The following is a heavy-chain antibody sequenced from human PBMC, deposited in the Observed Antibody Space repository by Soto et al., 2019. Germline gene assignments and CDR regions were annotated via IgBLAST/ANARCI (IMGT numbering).Heavy chain of an antibody. V-gene: IGHV3-30-3*01. CDR1: GFTFSDYA. D-gene: IGHD6-19*01. CDR3: ARGGGTSGWYGDY. J-gene: IGHJ4*02. CDR2: ISYDGSNQ. Sequence: VQLVESGGGVVQPGRSPRLTCAASGFTFSDYAMHWVRQAPGKGLEWVAGISYDGSNQYYPDSVKGRFTISRDISKNMVYLQMNSLRAEDTAIFYCARGGGTSGWYGDYWGQGTLVAISS.